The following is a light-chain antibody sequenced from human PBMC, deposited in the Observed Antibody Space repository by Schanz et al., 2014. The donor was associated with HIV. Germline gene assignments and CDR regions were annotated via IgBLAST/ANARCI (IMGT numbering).Light chain of an antibody. Sequence: QSALTQPASVSGSPGQSITISCTGTSSDVGGYNYASWSQHHPGKAPKLMIYDVSNRPSGVSNRFSGSKSGNTASLTISGLQAEDEADYYCSSYTSSSTYVFGTGTKPTVL. CDR2: DVS. J-gene: IGLJ1*01. CDR3: SSYTSSSTYV. CDR1: SSDVGGYNY. V-gene: IGLV2-14*03.